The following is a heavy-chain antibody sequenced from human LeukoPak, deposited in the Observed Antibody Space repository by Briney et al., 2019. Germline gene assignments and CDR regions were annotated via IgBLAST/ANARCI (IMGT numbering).Heavy chain of an antibody. CDR3: LVVPAATSFGEYRFDP. CDR1: GFTFSNFE. Sequence: GGSLRLSCAASGFTFSNFEMNWVRQIPGKGLEWLSFITRSSRIIYYADSVKGRFTISRDNANNSLHLQMNSLRVEDTAVYYCLVVPAATSFGEYRFDPWGQGTLVTVSS. CDR2: ITRSSRII. V-gene: IGHV3-48*01. J-gene: IGHJ5*02. D-gene: IGHD2-2*01.